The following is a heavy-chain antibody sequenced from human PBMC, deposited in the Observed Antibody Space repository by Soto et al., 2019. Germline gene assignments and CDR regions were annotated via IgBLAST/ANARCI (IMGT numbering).Heavy chain of an antibody. J-gene: IGHJ3*02. CDR3: ARTLLPDTKGAFDI. V-gene: IGHV4-4*07. D-gene: IGHD2-2*01. Sequence: QVQLQESGPGLVKPSETLSLTCSVSGASISSHFWSWIRQPAGKGLEWIGRISTRGTTNDNPSLKSRVTMSMDTSKNRFSLKLISVTAADTAVYYCARTLLPDTKGAFDIWGQGTLVTVS. CDR1: GASISSHF. CDR2: ISTRGTT.